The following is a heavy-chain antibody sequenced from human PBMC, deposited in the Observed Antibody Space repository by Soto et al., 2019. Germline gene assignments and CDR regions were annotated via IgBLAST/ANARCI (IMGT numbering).Heavy chain of an antibody. Sequence: QVRLLESXPGLVKPAETLSLSCTVSDGFIRNXYWTXVRQSPGKGLEWIAHIYHVGTINXXXXXXXXXXXXXXXXXXXXXXXVTSVTAADTATYYCARDLLGYGQDVFDVWGPXTTVTVSS. J-gene: IGHJ3*01. V-gene: IGHV4-59*01. CDR3: ARDLLGYGQDVFDV. CDR2: IYHVGTI. D-gene: IGHD3-22*01. CDR1: DGFIRNXY.